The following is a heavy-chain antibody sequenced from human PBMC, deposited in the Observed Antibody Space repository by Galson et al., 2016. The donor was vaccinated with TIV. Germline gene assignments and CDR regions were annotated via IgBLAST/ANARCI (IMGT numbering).Heavy chain of an antibody. CDR3: SKDTGSLPSNWFDP. J-gene: IGHJ5*02. CDR1: GFTFSSFA. D-gene: IGHD3-9*01. V-gene: IGHV3-23*01. Sequence: LRLSCAASGFTFSSFAVSWVRQAPGKALEWVSGTSGSGGTTFYADSAKGRRSISRDNSKNTVYLQMNSLRAEDTAVYYFSKDTGSLPSNWFDPWGQGTLVTVSS. CDR2: TSGSGGTT.